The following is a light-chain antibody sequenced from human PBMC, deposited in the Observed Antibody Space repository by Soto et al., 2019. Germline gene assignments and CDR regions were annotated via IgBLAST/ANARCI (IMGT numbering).Light chain of an antibody. CDR3: ASYTSSTLHVV. CDR1: SSDVGGPNY. J-gene: IGLJ2*01. Sequence: QSALTQPASVSGSPGQSITVSCTGTSSDVGGPNYVSWYQQHPGKAPKLIIYDVSDRPSGVSNRFSGSKSGNTASLTISGLQAEDEADYYCASYTSSTLHVVFGGGTKLTVL. CDR2: DVS. V-gene: IGLV2-14*03.